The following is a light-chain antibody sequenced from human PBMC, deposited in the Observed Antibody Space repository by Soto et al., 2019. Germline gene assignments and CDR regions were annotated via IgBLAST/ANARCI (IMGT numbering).Light chain of an antibody. J-gene: IGKJ1*01. Sequence: DMQMTQSPSSLSASVGDRVTITCRASQSIDSYLNWYQQKPGKAPKLLISAASSLQRGVPSRFSGSGSGTDFTLTISSLQPEDFAIYYCQQSFTTSWTFGQGTKVEIK. CDR1: QSIDSY. CDR3: QQSFTTSWT. V-gene: IGKV1-39*01. CDR2: AAS.